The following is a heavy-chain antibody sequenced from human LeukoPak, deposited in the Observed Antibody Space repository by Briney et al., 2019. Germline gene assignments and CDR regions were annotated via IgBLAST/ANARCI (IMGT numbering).Heavy chain of an antibody. D-gene: IGHD2-15*01. Sequence: GASVKVSCKASGYTFTSYGISWVRQAPGQGLEWMGWISAYNGNTNYAQKLQGRVTMTTDTSTSTAYMELRSLGSDDTAVYYCARDGPSGAYQSDYYYYGMDVWGQGTTVTVSS. CDR2: ISAYNGNT. J-gene: IGHJ6*02. CDR3: ARDGPSGAYQSDYYYYGMDV. CDR1: GYTFTSYG. V-gene: IGHV1-18*01.